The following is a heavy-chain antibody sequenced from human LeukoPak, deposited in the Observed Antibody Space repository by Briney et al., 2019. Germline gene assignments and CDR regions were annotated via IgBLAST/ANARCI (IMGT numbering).Heavy chain of an antibody. CDR1: GFTFSSYA. V-gene: IGHV3-30-3*01. D-gene: IGHD6-13*01. J-gene: IGHJ4*02. CDR2: ISYDGSNK. Sequence: PGGSLRLSCAASGFTFSSYAMHWVRQAPGKGLEWVAVISYDGSNKYYADSVKGRFTISRDNSKNTLYLQMNSLRAEDTAVYYCARVASSSWYANSFDYWGQGTLVTVSS. CDR3: ARVASSSWYANSFDY.